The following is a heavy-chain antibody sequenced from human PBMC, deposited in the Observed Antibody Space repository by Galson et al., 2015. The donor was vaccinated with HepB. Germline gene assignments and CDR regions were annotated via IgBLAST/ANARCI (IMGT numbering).Heavy chain of an antibody. Sequence: SVKVSCKASGYTFTSYYMRWVRQAPGQGLEWMGIINPSGGSTSYAQKFQGRVTMTRDTSTSTVYMELSSLRSEDTAVYYCARGGRITIFGVVRGRSLPDYWGQGTLVTVSS. CDR1: GYTFTSYY. CDR3: ARGGRITIFGVVRGRSLPDY. D-gene: IGHD3-3*01. J-gene: IGHJ4*02. V-gene: IGHV1-46*01. CDR2: INPSGGST.